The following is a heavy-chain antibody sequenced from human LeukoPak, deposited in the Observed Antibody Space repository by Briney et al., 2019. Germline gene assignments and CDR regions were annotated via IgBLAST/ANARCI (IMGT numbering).Heavy chain of an antibody. CDR2: INPNSGGT. CDR1: GYTFTGYY. J-gene: IGHJ6*03. CDR3: ARGGYSSGWYAPHYYMDV. D-gene: IGHD6-19*01. V-gene: IGHV1-2*02. Sequence: GASVKVSCKASGYTFTGYYMHWVRQAPGQGLEWMGWINPNSGGTNYAQKFQGRVTMTRDTSISTAYMELSRLRPDDTAVYYCARGGYSSGWYAPHYYMDVWGKGTTVTVSS.